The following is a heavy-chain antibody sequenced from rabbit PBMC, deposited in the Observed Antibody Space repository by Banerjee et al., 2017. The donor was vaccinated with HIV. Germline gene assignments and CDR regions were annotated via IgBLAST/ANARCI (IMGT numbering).Heavy chain of an antibody. D-gene: IGHD4-1*01. Sequence: GFTLSSYWMWWVRQAPGKGLEWIACIGAGSSGTTYYASWAKGRFTISKTSSTTVTLQMTSLTAADTATYFCARDLAGVIGWNFNLWGPGTLVTVS. V-gene: IGHV1S45*01. CDR1: GFTLSSYW. CDR2: IGAGSSGTT. J-gene: IGHJ4*01. CDR3: ARDLAGVIGWNFNL.